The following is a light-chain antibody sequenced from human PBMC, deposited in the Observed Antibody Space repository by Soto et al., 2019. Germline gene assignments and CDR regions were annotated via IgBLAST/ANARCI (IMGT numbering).Light chain of an antibody. J-gene: IGKJ2*01. V-gene: IGKV3-20*01. CDR2: GAS. Sequence: EIVLTQSPGTLSLSPGERATLSCRASQSVSSSYLAWYQQKPGQAPRLLIYGASSRATGSPDRFSGSGSGTDLTLTISRLEPEDFAVYYCQQYGSSPVYTFGQGTKLEIK. CDR1: QSVSSSY. CDR3: QQYGSSPVYT.